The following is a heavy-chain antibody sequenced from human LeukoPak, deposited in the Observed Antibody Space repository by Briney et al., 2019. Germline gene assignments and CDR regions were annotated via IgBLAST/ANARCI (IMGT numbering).Heavy chain of an antibody. CDR2: IKQDGSER. D-gene: IGHD6-19*01. CDR1: GFTFTTFW. J-gene: IGHJ4*02. CDR3: AGSGWQVYLDY. V-gene: IGHV3-7*01. Sequence: PGGSLRLSCAASGFTFTTFWMSWVRQAPGRGLEWVANIKQDGSERYYVDSVKGRFTISRDNAKNSLYLQMNSLRAEDTGVYYCAGSGWQVYLDYWGLGALVTVSS.